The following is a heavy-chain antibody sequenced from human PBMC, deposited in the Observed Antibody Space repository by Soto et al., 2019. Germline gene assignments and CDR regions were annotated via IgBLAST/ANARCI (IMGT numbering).Heavy chain of an antibody. V-gene: IGHV4-61*01. J-gene: IGHJ4*02. Sequence: PSETLSLTCTVSDGSVSSGSYYWTWIWQPPGKGLEWIGYIYSSGSTLYNPSLKSRVIISVDTSMNQFSLKLSSVTAADTAVYYCARDSLALFDSWGQGTLVTVSS. CDR3: ARDSLALFDS. CDR2: IYSSGST. CDR1: DGSVSSGSYY. D-gene: IGHD5-12*01.